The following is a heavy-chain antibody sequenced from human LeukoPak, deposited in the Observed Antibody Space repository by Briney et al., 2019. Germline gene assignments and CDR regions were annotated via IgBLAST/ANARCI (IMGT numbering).Heavy chain of an antibody. D-gene: IGHD2-2*02. CDR3: ARGGYNYFDY. J-gene: IGHJ4*02. CDR1: GFTFNNYG. V-gene: IGHV3-23*01. CDR2: ISKSGGST. Sequence: PEGSLRLSCAASGFTFNNYGTSWVRQAPGKGLEWVSSISKSGGSTYYADSVKGRFTISRDNSKNTLYLQMNSLRAEDTAVYYCARGGYNYFDYWGQGTLVTVSS.